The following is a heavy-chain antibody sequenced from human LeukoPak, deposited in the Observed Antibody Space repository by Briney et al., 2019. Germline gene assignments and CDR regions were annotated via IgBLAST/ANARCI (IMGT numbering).Heavy chain of an antibody. CDR1: GGSISYY. V-gene: IGHV4-59*01. Sequence: SETLSLTCSVSGGSISYYWSWIRQPPGKGLEWIGYIYYTGSTNHNPSLKSRVTISVDTSKNQFSLKLSSVTAADTAVYYCARVVYSGYDFRGAMDVWGKGTTVTVSS. CDR3: ARVVYSGYDFRGAMDV. J-gene: IGHJ6*03. D-gene: IGHD5-12*01. CDR2: IYYTGST.